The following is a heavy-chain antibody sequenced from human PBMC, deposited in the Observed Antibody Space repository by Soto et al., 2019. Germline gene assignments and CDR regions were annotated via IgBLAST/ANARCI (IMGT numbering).Heavy chain of an antibody. D-gene: IGHD4-4*01. CDR1: GFNVSDHY. CDR2: IHSAGST. V-gene: IGHV3-53*01. CDR3: ARGGNLAFHV. Sequence: VQLVESGGGLIQPGGSLRISCAGSGFNVSDHYISWVRQAPGKGLEWLGSIHSAGSTYYEDYVKDRFTISRDDSRNTLYLQMNSLRGEDTAVYYCARGGNLAFHVWGQGTMVTVSS. J-gene: IGHJ3*01.